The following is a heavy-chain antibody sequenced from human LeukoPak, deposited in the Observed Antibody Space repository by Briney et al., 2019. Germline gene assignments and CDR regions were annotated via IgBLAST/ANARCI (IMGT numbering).Heavy chain of an antibody. CDR2: ISRSGSTI. CDR1: GFTFSSYE. CDR3: ARASGELLLDAFDI. Sequence: GGSLRLSCAASGFTFSSYEMNWVRQAPGKGLGWVSYISRSGSTIYYADSVKGRFTIARDNAKNSLYLQMNSLRAEDTAVYYCARASGELLLDAFDIWGQGTMVTVSS. V-gene: IGHV3-48*03. D-gene: IGHD1-26*01. J-gene: IGHJ3*02.